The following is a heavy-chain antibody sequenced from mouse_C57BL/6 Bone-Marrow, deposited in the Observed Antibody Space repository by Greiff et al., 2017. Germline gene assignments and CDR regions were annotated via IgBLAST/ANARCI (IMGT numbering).Heavy chain of an antibody. J-gene: IGHJ4*01. CDR2: ISDGGSYT. CDR3: ARETLITTVVATNAMDY. CDR1: GLTFSSYA. V-gene: IGHV5-4*01. D-gene: IGHD1-1*01. Sequence: EVMLVESGGGLVKPGGSLKLSCAASGLTFSSYAMSWVRQTPEKRLEWVATISDGGSYTYYPDNVKGRFTISRDNAKNNLYLQMSHLKSEDTAMYYCARETLITTVVATNAMDYWGQGTSVTVSS.